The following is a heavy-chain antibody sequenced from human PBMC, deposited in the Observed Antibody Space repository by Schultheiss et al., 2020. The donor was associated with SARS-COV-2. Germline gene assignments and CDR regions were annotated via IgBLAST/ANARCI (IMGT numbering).Heavy chain of an antibody. CDR2: IYSGGST. CDR3: AREAGITGTTGY. J-gene: IGHJ4*02. Sequence: GGSLRLSCAASGFTVSSNYMSWVRQAPGKGLEWVSAIYSGGSTYYADSVKGRFTISRDNSKNTLYLQMNSLRAEDTAVYYCAREAGITGTTGYWGQGTLVTVSS. D-gene: IGHD1-20*01. CDR1: GFTVSSNY. V-gene: IGHV3-53*01.